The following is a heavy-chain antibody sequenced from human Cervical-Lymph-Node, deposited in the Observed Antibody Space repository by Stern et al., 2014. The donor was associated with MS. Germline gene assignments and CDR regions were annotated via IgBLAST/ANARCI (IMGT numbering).Heavy chain of an antibody. J-gene: IGHJ4*02. CDR3: AREPRDAFTFEY. D-gene: IGHD5-24*01. Sequence: VQLVESGAEVKKPGSSVKVSCKVSGGTFSGYAVSWVRQTPGQGLEWIGGIIPVISTPDYAQTFQARATINADEFTTTVYMELNSLGFEDTAVYYCAREPRDAFTFEYWGPGTLITVSS. CDR1: GGTFSGYA. CDR2: IIPVISTP. V-gene: IGHV1-69*01.